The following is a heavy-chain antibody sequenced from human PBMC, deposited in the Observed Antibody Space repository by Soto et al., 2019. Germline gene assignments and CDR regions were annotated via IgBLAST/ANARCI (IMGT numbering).Heavy chain of an antibody. J-gene: IGHJ6*03. CDR1: GGSISTSSYN. D-gene: IGHD1-1*01. CDR3: ARLRDGRHTAARRQSAKPKTSYYYYYMDV. Sequence: SETLSLTCTVSGGSISTSSYNWAWIRQPPGKGLEWIGSIYYSGSTYYNPSLKSRVTISVDTSKNQFSLKLSSVTAADTAVYYCARLRDGRHTAARRQSAKPKTSYYYYYMDVWGKGTTVTVSS. CDR2: IYYSGST. V-gene: IGHV4-39*07.